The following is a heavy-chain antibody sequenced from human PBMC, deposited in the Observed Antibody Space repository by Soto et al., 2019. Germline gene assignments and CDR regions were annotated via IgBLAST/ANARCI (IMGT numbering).Heavy chain of an antibody. CDR1: GGTFSSYA. Sequence: QVQLVQSGAEVKKPGSSVKVSCKASGGTFSSYAISWVRQAPGQGLEWMAGIIPIFGTANYAQKFQGRVTITADESTSTAYMELSSLRSEDTAVYYCARVRVAVAGPGYYGMDVWGQGTTVTVSS. CDR2: IIPIFGTA. J-gene: IGHJ6*02. V-gene: IGHV1-69*01. D-gene: IGHD6-19*01. CDR3: ARVRVAVAGPGYYGMDV.